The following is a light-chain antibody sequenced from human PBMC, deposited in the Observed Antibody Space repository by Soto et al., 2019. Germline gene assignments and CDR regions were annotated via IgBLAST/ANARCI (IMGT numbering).Light chain of an antibody. CDR3: QQSYSTPIT. J-gene: IGKJ5*01. CDR2: ASS. CDR1: QNIKNY. Sequence: DIQMTPSPSSLSASVGDRVTINCRASQNIKNYLNWYQQKPGKAPKLLIYASSSLQSGVPSRFSGSGSGADFILTISSLQSEDFATYYCQQSYSTPITFGQGTRLEIK. V-gene: IGKV1-39*01.